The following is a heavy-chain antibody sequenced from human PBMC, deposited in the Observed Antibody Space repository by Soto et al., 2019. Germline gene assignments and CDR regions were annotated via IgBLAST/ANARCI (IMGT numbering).Heavy chain of an antibody. J-gene: IGHJ5*02. V-gene: IGHV4-59*01. CDR1: GGSISSYY. D-gene: IGHD6-6*01. CDR2: IYYSGST. Sequence: QVQLQESGPGLVKPSETLSLTCTVSGGSISSYYWSWIRQPPGKGLEWIGYIYYSGSTNYNPSLKSRVTISVDTSKNQSSPTLSSVTAADTAVYYCARDRHIAARTVGGFDPWGQGTLVTVSS. CDR3: ARDRHIAARTVGGFDP.